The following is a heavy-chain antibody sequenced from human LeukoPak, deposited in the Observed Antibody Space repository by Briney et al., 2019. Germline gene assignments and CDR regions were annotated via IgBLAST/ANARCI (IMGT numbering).Heavy chain of an antibody. CDR3: ARRSAANAFDI. J-gene: IGHJ3*02. D-gene: IGHD6-13*01. CDR1: GHIFNTYW. Sequence: GESLKISCKGYGHIFNTYWIGWVRQMPGEGLEWMGIVYPGDSNTRYSPSFQGQVTISADRSITTAYLQWSSLKASDTAMYFCARRSAANAFDIWGQGTMVTVSS. V-gene: IGHV5-51*01. CDR2: VYPGDSNT.